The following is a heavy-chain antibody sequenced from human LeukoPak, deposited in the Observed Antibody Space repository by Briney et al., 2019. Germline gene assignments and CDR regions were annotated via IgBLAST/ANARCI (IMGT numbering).Heavy chain of an antibody. CDR3: ARVQGLIDPFDI. CDR1: GLTLSNSA. V-gene: IGHV3-23*01. J-gene: IGHJ3*02. Sequence: GGSLRLSCAASGLTLSNSAMGWVRQAPGKGLEWVSVISRSGENTYYADSVKGRFTVSIDSSKNTLYVQMNSLRAEDTAIYYCARVQGLIDPFDIWGQETLVTVSS. CDR2: ISRSGENT. D-gene: IGHD6-19*01.